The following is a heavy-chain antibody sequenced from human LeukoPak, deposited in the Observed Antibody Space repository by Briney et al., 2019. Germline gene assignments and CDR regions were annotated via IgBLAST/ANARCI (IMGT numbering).Heavy chain of an antibody. CDR2: ISGSGGST. D-gene: IGHD2-21*01. CDR1: GFTFSSYA. CDR3: AKDLRGGDSL. Sequence: XXXAXSGFTFSSYAXSWVRQAPGKGLEWVSAISGSGGSTYYADSVKGRFTISRDNSKTTLYLQMNSLRAEDTAVYYCAKDLRGGDSLWGQGTLVTVSS. V-gene: IGHV3-23*01. J-gene: IGHJ4*02.